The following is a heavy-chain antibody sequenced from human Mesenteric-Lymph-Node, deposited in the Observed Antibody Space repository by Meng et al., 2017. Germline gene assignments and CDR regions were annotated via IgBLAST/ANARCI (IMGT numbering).Heavy chain of an antibody. CDR3: ASSDYYRSDY. CDR1: GGSISSSDL. CDR2: TSHSGST. J-gene: IGHJ4*02. V-gene: IGHV4-4*03. D-gene: IGHD3-22*01. Sequence: LQDAGPGLAKPPETLSRTCGVSGGSISSSDLCRWVRQPPGKGLEWIGETSHSGSTNYSPSLQSRVTISLDKSKNQLSLKLNSVTAADTAVYYCASSDYYRSDYWGQGTLVTVSS.